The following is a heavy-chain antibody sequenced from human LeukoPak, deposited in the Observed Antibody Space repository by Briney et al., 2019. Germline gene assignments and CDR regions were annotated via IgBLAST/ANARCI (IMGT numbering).Heavy chain of an antibody. CDR1: GYTFTSSYD. CDR3: AREDVNRGSSWGYDYFGMDV. Sequence: ASVKVSCKASGYTFTSSYDINWVRQAPGQGLEWMGWMNPYSGITGYTRKFQGRVTMTRDTSISTAYMELSSLTSEDTAVYFCAREDVNRGSSWGYDYFGMDVWGQGTAVTVSS. CDR2: MNPYSGIT. J-gene: IGHJ6*02. D-gene: IGHD6-13*01. V-gene: IGHV1-8*01.